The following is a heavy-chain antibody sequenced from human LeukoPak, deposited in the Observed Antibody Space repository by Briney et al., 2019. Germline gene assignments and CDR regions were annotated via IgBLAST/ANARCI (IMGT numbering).Heavy chain of an antibody. CDR3: ARDSSSWLIYYYGMDV. Sequence: GGSLRLSCAASGFTFSDYYMSWIRQAPGKGLEWVLYISSSGGNIYYADSVKGRFTISRDNAKNSLSLEMNSLRVEDTAVYYCARDSSSWLIYYYGMDVWGQGTTVTVSS. D-gene: IGHD6-13*01. CDR2: ISSSGGNI. V-gene: IGHV3-11*04. J-gene: IGHJ6*02. CDR1: GFTFSDYY.